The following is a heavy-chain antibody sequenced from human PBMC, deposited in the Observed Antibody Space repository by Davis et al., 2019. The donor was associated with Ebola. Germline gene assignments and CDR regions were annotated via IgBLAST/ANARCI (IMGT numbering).Heavy chain of an antibody. CDR3: ARVPASPYSSGWYYFDY. Sequence: GESLKISCAASGFTFSTYSMNWVRQAPGKGLEWVANIRQDGGEKYHVDSVKGRFTISRDNAKNSLYLQMNSLRVEDTAVYYCARVPASPYSSGWYYFDYWGQGTLVTVSS. CDR2: IRQDGGEK. CDR1: GFTFSTYS. J-gene: IGHJ4*02. D-gene: IGHD6-19*01. V-gene: IGHV3-7*01.